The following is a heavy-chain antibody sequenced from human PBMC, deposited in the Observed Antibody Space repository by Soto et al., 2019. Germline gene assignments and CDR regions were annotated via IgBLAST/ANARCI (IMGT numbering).Heavy chain of an antibody. CDR3: VTSLWFGTQDEI. D-gene: IGHD3-10*01. J-gene: IGHJ4*02. Sequence: QVQLQQWGAGLLKPSETLSLTCAVYGGSFSGYYWTWFRQPPGKGLEWIGEISPSGTTKYIPSLKSRVTLSADTSKNQFSLKVTSVTASDTAVYYCVTSLWFGTQDEIWGQGAVVTVSS. CDR1: GGSFSGYY. CDR2: ISPSGTT. V-gene: IGHV4-34*01.